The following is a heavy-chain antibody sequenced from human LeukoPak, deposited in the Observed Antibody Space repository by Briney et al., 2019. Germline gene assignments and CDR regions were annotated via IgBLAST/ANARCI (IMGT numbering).Heavy chain of an antibody. CDR3: AKTTVTGRPYYFDY. D-gene: IGHD4-17*01. CDR1: GFTFSSYG. J-gene: IGHJ4*02. Sequence: GGSLRLSCAASGFTFSSYGMHWVCQAPGKGLEWVAVISYDGSNKYYADSVKGRFTISRDNSKNTLYLQMNSLRAEDTAVYYCAKTTVTGRPYYFDYWGQGTLVTVSS. CDR2: ISYDGSNK. V-gene: IGHV3-30*18.